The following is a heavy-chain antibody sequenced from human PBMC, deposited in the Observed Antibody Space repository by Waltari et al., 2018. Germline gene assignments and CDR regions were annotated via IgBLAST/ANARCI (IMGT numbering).Heavy chain of an antibody. V-gene: IGHV4-39*01. CDR2: IYYSGST. Sequence: QLQLQESGPGLVKPSETLSLTCTVSGGSISSSSYYWGWIRQPPGKGLEWIGSIYYSGSTYYNPSLKSRVTISVDTSKNQFSLKLSSVTAADTAVYYCARQGGIYYGSGMVDYWGQGTLVTVSS. D-gene: IGHD3-10*01. CDR1: GGSISSSSYY. J-gene: IGHJ4*02. CDR3: ARQGGIYYGSGMVDY.